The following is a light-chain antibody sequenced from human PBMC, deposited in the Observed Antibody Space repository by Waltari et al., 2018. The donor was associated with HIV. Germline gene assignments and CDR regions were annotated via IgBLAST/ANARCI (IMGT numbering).Light chain of an antibody. CDR1: SSYVGGYNY. V-gene: IGLV2-8*01. Sequence: QSALTQPPSASGSPGQSVTLPCTGTSSYVGGYNYVSWYQQHPGKAPKLMIYEVSKRPSGVPDRFSGSKSGNTASLTVSGLQAEDEADYYCSSYAGSSNVVFGGGTKLTVL. J-gene: IGLJ2*01. CDR2: EVS. CDR3: SSYAGSSNVV.